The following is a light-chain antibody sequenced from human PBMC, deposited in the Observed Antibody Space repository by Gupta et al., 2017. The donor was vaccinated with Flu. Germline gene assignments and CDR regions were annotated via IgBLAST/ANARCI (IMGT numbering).Light chain of an antibody. CDR2: CGS. Sequence: GTPSLPPGETRTSSCRVRQSVRSSYLDWYQQKPGQSPRLLIYCGSSRATGIPDRFSGSGSGTDFTLTISRLEAEDFAVYYCQQYGSSPRTFGEGTXVEIK. V-gene: IGKV3-20*01. J-gene: IGKJ2*01. CDR3: QQYGSSPRT. CDR1: QSVRSSY.